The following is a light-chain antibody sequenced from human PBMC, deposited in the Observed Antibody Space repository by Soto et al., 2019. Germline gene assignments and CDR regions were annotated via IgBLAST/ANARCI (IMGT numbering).Light chain of an antibody. J-gene: IGKJ4*01. CDR1: QSIRSY. Sequence: DIQMTQSPSSLSASVGDRVTITCRASQSIRSYLNWYQQKPGKAPLLMIYAASNLQSGVPSRFSGSGSGTDFTLTISSLQPEDFATYYCHQTSNTPFTFGGGTKVEIK. V-gene: IGKV1-39*01. CDR2: AAS. CDR3: HQTSNTPFT.